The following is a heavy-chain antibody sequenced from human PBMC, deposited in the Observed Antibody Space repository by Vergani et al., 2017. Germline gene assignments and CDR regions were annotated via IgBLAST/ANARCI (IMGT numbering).Heavy chain of an antibody. V-gene: IGHV1-69*12. D-gene: IGHD3-10*01. CDR3: ARDHYGSGSSYNYYYYGMDV. CDR2: IIPIFGTA. Sequence: QVQLVQSGAEGKKPGSSVKVSCKASGGTFSSYAISWVRQAPGQGLEWMGEIIPIFGTANYAQKFQGRVTITADESTCTAYMELSSLRSEDTAVYYCARDHYGSGSSYNYYYYGMDVWGQGTTVTVSS. CDR1: GGTFSSYA. J-gene: IGHJ6*02.